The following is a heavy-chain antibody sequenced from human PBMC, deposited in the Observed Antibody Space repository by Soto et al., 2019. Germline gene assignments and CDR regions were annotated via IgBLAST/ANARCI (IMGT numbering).Heavy chain of an antibody. CDR3: EREEEENNWFDP. V-gene: IGHV4-59*01. J-gene: IGHJ5*02. CDR2: IYYSGST. Sequence: SETLSLTCTVSGGSISSYYWSWIRQPPGKGLEWIGYIYYSGSTNYNPSLKSRVTISVDTSKNQFSLKLSSVTAADTAVYYCEREEEENNWFDPWGQGTLVTVSS. CDR1: GGSISSYY.